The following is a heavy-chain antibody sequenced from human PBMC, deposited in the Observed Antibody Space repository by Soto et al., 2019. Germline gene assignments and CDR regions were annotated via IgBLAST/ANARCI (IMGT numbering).Heavy chain of an antibody. D-gene: IGHD2-15*01. CDR3: ARAACYPRLCYYYYMDV. J-gene: IGHJ6*03. CDR1: GFTFRSYS. Sequence: EVQLVESGGGLVQPGGSLRLSCAASGFTFRSYSMNWVRQAPGKGLEWVSYISSSSSTIYYADSVKGRFTISRDNAKNSLYLQINSLRADDTAGYYCARAACYPRLCYYYYMDVWGKGTTVPVSS. CDR2: ISSSSSTI. V-gene: IGHV3-48*01.